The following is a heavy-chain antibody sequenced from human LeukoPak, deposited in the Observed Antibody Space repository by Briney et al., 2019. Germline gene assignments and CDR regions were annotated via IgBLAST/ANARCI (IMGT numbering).Heavy chain of an antibody. J-gene: IGHJ4*02. CDR3: TRALGYDFWDLMY. D-gene: IGHD3-3*01. Sequence: GSLRLSXTASGFTFGDYAMSWVRQAPGKGLEGVGFIRSKAYGGITEYAASVKGRFPISRDDSKSIAYLQMNSLKTDDTAVYYCTRALGYDFWDLMYWGQGTLVTVSS. V-gene: IGHV3-49*04. CDR1: GFTFGDYA. CDR2: IRSKAYGGIT.